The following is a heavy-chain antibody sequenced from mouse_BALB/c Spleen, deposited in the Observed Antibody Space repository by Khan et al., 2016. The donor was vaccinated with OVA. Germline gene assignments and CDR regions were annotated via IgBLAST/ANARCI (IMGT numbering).Heavy chain of an antibody. V-gene: IGHV2-3*01. CDR2: IWGDGST. CDR1: GFSLTSYG. J-gene: IGHJ4*01. D-gene: IGHD1-2*01. Sequence: QVQLKQSGPGLVAPSQSLSITCTVSGFSLTSYGVSWIRQPPGKGLEWLGVIWGDGSTNYHSPLITRLSIIKDNSKSQAFLNLNSLQTDDTATYYCAKVDDGYDAMDYWGQGTSVTVSS. CDR3: AKVDDGYDAMDY.